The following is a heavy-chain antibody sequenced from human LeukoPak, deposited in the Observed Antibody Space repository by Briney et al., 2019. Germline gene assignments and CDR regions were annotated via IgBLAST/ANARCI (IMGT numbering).Heavy chain of an antibody. D-gene: IGHD6-19*01. CDR1: GYTFTSYY. CDR2: INPSGGTT. Sequence: ASVKVSXKASGYTFTSYYIHWVRQAPGQGLDWMGVINPSGGTTSYAQKFQGRVTMTRVTSTSTVYMELSSLTSEDTAVYYCARDRAVAGFRFDYWGQGTLVTVSS. V-gene: IGHV1-46*01. J-gene: IGHJ4*02. CDR3: ARDRAVAGFRFDY.